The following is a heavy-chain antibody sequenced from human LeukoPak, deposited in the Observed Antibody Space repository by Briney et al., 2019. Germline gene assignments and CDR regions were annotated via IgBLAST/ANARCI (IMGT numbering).Heavy chain of an antibody. V-gene: IGHV4-61*02. J-gene: IGHJ3*02. CDR2: IYIPQTN. Sequence: SQTLSLTCTVSAASINSGYYYWNWIRQPAGKGLEWFGRIYIPQTNYNYNPSVKSRVTISIDPSKNQFSLKLTSVTAADTAVYYCARGIGTSYDSSRDAFDIWGQGTMVTVSS. CDR3: ARGIGTSYDSSRDAFDI. D-gene: IGHD3-22*01. CDR1: AASINSGYYY.